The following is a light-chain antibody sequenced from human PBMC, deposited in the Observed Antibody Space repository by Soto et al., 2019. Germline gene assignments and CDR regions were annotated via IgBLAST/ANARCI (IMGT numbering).Light chain of an antibody. Sequence: ENVLAQSPATLCLSPGERATLSCRASQSVSNYVAWYQQKPGQAPRLLIYDASNRATGVPARFSGSGSGTDFTLTISRLEPEDFAVYYCQQYGSSGTFGQGTKVDIK. J-gene: IGKJ1*01. CDR1: QSVSNY. V-gene: IGKV3-11*01. CDR3: QQYGSSGT. CDR2: DAS.